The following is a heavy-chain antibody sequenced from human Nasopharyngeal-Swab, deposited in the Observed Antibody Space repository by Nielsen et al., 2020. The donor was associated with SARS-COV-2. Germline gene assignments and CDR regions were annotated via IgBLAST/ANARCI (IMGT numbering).Heavy chain of an antibody. CDR2: LYYSGFT. CDR1: GVSISSSNYY. Sequence: SETLSLTCSVSGVSISSSNYYWGWLRQPPGKGQEWIAGLYYSGFTYYNPSLKRRVTISVDTSKNQFSLKLSSGTAADTAVYYCARRTEYRASYYLGGYFDYWGQGTLVTVSS. D-gene: IGHD1-26*01. CDR3: ARRTEYRASYYLGGYFDY. J-gene: IGHJ4*02. V-gene: IGHV4-39*01.